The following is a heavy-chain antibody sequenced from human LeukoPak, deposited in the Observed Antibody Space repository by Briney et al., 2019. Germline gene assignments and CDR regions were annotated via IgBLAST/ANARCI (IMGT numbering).Heavy chain of an antibody. CDR3: ATSALRDSSSWYLYYY. D-gene: IGHD6-13*01. V-gene: IGHV1-46*01. CDR1: GYTFTSYY. J-gene: IGHJ4*02. CDR2: INPSGGST. Sequence: ASVKVSCKASGYTFTSYYMHWVRQAPGQGLEWMGIINPSGGSTSYAQKFQGRVTMTRDTSTSTVYMELSSLRSEDTAVYYCATSALRDSSSWYLYYYWGQGTLVTVSS.